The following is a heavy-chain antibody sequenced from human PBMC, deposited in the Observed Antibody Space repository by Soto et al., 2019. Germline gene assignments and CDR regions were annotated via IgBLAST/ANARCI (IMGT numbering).Heavy chain of an antibody. D-gene: IGHD4-17*01. J-gene: IGHJ4*02. Sequence: QVQLVQSGAEVKKPGASVKVSCQTSGYTFSNYDINWVRQAPGQGLEWMGCISVYNEDKNYAQKFQGRVTMTTDTSTNTAYMDLRNLRSDDTAVYDCARAFDYGDEREIDFWGQGTLVTVSS. V-gene: IGHV1-18*01. CDR3: ARAFDYGDEREIDF. CDR2: ISVYNEDK. CDR1: GYTFSNYD.